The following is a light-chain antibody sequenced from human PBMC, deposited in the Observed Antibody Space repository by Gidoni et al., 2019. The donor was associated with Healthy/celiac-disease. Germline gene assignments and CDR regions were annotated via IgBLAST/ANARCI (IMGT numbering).Light chain of an antibody. V-gene: IGKV1-33*01. CDR1: QDISNY. J-gene: IGKJ4*02. CDR2: DAS. CDR3: QQYDNLLRT. Sequence: DLQMTHSPSSLSASVGDRVNITCQASQDISNYLNWYQQKPGKAPKLLIYDASNLETGVPSRFSGSGSGTDFTFTISRLQPEDIATYYCQQYDNLLRTFGGGTKVEIK.